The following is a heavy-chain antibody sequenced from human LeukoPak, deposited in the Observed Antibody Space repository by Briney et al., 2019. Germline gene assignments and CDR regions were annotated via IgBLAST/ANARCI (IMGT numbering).Heavy chain of an antibody. CDR1: GFTFSSYA. V-gene: IGHV3-30-3*01. CDR2: ISYDGSNK. CDR3: ARDKRVPTAVGGYFYYGMDV. D-gene: IGHD1-1*01. J-gene: IGHJ6*02. Sequence: GGSLRLSCAASGFTFSSYAMHWVRQAPGKGLEWVAVISYDGSNKYYADSVKGRFTISRDDSKNTLYLQMNSLRAEDTAVYYCARDKRVPTAVGGYFYYGMDVWGQGTTVTVSS.